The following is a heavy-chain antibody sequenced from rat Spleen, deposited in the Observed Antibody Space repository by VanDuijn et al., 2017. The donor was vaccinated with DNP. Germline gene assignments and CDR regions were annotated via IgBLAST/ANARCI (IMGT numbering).Heavy chain of an antibody. Sequence: EVRLVESGGGLVQPGRSLKLSCAASGFTLSNYGMHWIRQAPTKGLEWVASINPDGGTTHYSDSVRGRFTISRDNAKSTLYLQMDSLRSEDTATYYCARHNNPYYAMDAWGQGTSVTVSS. J-gene: IGHJ4*01. V-gene: IGHV5-19*01. CDR2: INPDGGTT. D-gene: IGHD1-10*01. CDR1: GFTLSNYG. CDR3: ARHNNPYYAMDA.